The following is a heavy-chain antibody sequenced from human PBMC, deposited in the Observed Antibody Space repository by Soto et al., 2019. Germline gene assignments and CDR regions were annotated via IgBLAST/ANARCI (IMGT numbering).Heavy chain of an antibody. CDR1: GFTFTGHY. J-gene: IGHJ4*02. Sequence: QVQLEQSGAEVKKPGASVKVSCKASGFTFTGHYIHWVRQAPGQGLEWMGWINPNSGGTRYAQKSQGRVTMSRGKSPTTAYMELMGLSSDDTAVYSCAKRGCCFRTSLGYFDCCSQGTLFSVAS. CDR3: AKRGCCFRTSLGYFDC. D-gene: IGHD2-8*01. CDR2: INPNSGGT. V-gene: IGHV1-2*02.